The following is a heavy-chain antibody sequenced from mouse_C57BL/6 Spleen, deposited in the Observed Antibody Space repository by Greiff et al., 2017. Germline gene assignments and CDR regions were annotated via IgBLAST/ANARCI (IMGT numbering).Heavy chain of an antibody. V-gene: IGHV1-26*01. CDR3: AAQATEGGGAMDY. D-gene: IGHD3-2*02. CDR2: INPNNGGT. CDR1: GYTFTDYY. J-gene: IGHJ4*01. Sequence: EVQLQQSGPELVKPGASVKISCKASGYTFTDYYMNWVKQSHGKSLEWIGDINPNNGGTSYNQKFKGKATLTVDKSSSTAYMELRSLTSEDSAVYYCAAQATEGGGAMDYWGQGTSVTVSS.